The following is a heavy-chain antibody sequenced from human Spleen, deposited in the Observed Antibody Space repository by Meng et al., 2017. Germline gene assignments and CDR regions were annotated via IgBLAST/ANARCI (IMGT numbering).Heavy chain of an antibody. V-gene: IGHV3-74*01. CDR1: GFTFNIYW. CDR2: INSDGSTT. Sequence: GESLKISCAASGFTFNIYWMHWVRQAPGKGLVWVSRINSDGSTTTYADSVKGRFTISRDNAKNTLYLQMNSLRAEDTAVYYCASEGHSGSYYVSKSDYWGQGTLVTVSS. D-gene: IGHD1-26*01. CDR3: ASEGHSGSYYVSKSDY. J-gene: IGHJ4*02.